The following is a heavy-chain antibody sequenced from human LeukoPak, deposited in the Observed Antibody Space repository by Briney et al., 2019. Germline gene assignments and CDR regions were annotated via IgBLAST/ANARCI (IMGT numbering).Heavy chain of an antibody. V-gene: IGHV4-34*01. D-gene: IGHD6-13*01. CDR2: INHSGST. CDR3: ARDEAAGKAGGYDY. J-gene: IGHJ4*02. Sequence: PSETLSLTCAVYVESFSGHYWSWIRQPPGKGLEWIGEINHSGSTNYNPSLKSRVTISVDKSKNQFSLKLSSVTAADTAVYYCARDEAAGKAGGYDYWGQGTLVTVSS. CDR1: VESFSGHY.